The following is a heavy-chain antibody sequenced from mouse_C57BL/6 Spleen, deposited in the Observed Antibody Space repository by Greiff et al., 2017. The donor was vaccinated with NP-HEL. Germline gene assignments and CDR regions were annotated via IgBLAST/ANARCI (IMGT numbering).Heavy chain of an antibody. CDR3: ARDTTVPFDY. D-gene: IGHD1-1*01. V-gene: IGHV1-19*01. Sequence: EVQLQQSGPVLVKPGASVKMSCKASGYTFTDYYMNWVKQSHGKSLEWIGVINPYNGGTSYNQKFKGKATLTVDKSSSTAYMELNSLTSEDSAVYYCARDTTVPFDYWGQGTTLTVSS. CDR1: GYTFTDYY. J-gene: IGHJ2*01. CDR2: INPYNGGT.